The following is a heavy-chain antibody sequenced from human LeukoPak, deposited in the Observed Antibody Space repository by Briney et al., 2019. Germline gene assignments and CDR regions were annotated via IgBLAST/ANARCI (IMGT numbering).Heavy chain of an antibody. CDR1: GYTFTSYD. CDR2: MNPNSGNT. CDR3: ARDSGQTTYYYDSSGYYLDY. D-gene: IGHD3-22*01. J-gene: IGHJ4*02. Sequence: ASVKVSCKASGYTFTSYDINWVRQATGQGLEWMGWMNPNSGNTGYAQKFQGRVTMTRDTSISTAYMELSRLRSDDTAVYYCARDSGQTTYYYDSSGYYLDYWGQGTLVTVSS. V-gene: IGHV1-8*01.